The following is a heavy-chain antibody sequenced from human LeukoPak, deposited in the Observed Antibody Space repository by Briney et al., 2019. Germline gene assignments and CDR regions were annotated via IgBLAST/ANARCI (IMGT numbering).Heavy chain of an antibody. CDR3: ASGTMSTYDY. J-gene: IGHJ4*02. CDR1: GFTFSSYS. CDR2: ISSSSSTI. V-gene: IGHV3-48*04. Sequence: PGGSLRLSCAASGFTFSSYSMNWVRQAPGKGLEWVSYISSSSSTIYYADSVKGRFAISRDNAKNSLFLQMNSLTAEDTAVYYCASGTMSTYDYWGQGTLVTVSS. D-gene: IGHD5-24*01.